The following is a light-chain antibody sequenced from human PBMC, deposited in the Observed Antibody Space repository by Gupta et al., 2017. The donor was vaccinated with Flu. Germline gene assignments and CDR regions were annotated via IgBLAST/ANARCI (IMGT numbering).Light chain of an antibody. J-gene: IGKJ4*01. Sequence: PSLLSASTGDRVAVSSRMSHGTRSYLAWYQHFLGKAPELLIYAASTVQSGVPSRFSGSGSGTXFTLTIXCLQAEDFANYYCQQYDGYPHLFGXGTKVDIK. CDR2: AAS. V-gene: IGKV1D-8*01. CDR3: QQYDGYPHL. CDR1: HGTRSY.